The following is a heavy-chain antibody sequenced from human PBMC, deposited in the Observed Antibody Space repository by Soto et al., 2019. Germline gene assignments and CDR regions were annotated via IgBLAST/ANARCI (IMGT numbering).Heavy chain of an antibody. CDR1: GGSISSSNW. CDR2: ISRSGGT. V-gene: IGHV4-4*02. Sequence: QVQLQESGPGLVKPSETLSLTCAVSGGSISSSNWWSWVRQPPGKGLEWIGEISRSGGTNYNPSLKSRVTISLDKSRNQCSLNLSSVTAADTAVYFCARYSSEYYFDYWGQGILVTVSS. CDR3: ARYSSEYYFDY. D-gene: IGHD6-25*01. J-gene: IGHJ4*02.